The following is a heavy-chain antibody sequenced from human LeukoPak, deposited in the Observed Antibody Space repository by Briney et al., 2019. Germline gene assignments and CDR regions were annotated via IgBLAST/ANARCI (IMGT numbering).Heavy chain of an antibody. V-gene: IGHV4-34*01. J-gene: IGHJ4*02. D-gene: IGHD2-2*01. Sequence: NSSETLSLTCAVYGGSFSGYYWSWIRQPPGKGLEWIGEVNHSGGTNYNPYLKSRVTISVGTSKNQFSLKLSSVTAADTAVYYCARGSGLYCSSTSCPYNYWGQGTLVTVSS. CDR2: VNHSGGT. CDR3: ARGSGLYCSSTSCPYNY. CDR1: GGSFSGYY.